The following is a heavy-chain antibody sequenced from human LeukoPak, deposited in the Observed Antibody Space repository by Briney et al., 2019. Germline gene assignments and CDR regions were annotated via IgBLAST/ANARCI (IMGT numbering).Heavy chain of an antibody. J-gene: IGHJ3*02. Sequence: SVKVSCKASGGTFSSYAISWVRQAPGQGLEWMGGIIPIFGTANYAQKFQGRVTITADKSTSTAYMELSSLRSEDTAVYYCASVYCSSTSCYNIAFDIWGQGTMVTVSS. CDR1: GGTFSSYA. D-gene: IGHD2-2*02. V-gene: IGHV1-69*06. CDR2: IIPIFGTA. CDR3: ASVYCSSTSCYNIAFDI.